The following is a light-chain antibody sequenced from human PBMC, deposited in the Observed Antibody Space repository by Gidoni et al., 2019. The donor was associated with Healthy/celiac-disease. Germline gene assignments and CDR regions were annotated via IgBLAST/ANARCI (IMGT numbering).Light chain of an antibody. CDR1: QSVLYSSNNKNY. CDR2: WAS. J-gene: IGKJ1*01. CDR3: QQYYSTPTT. Sequence: DIVMTQSPDSLAVSLGERATINCKSSQSVLYSSNNKNYLAWYQQKPGKPPKLLIYWASTRESGVPDRFSGSGSGTDFTLTISSLQAEDVAVYYGQQYYSTPTTFXXXTKVEIK. V-gene: IGKV4-1*01.